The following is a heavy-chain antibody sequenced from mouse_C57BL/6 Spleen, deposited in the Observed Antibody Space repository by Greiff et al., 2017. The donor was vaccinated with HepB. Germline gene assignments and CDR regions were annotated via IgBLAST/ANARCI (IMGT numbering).Heavy chain of an antibody. Sequence: VQLKQSGPVLVKPGASVKMSCKASGYTFTDYYMNWVKQSHGKSLEWIGVINPYNGGTSYNQKFKGKATLTVDKSSSTAYMELNSLTSEDSAVYYCASGRDDYDMAWFAYWGQGTLVTVSA. V-gene: IGHV1-19*01. CDR2: INPYNGGT. D-gene: IGHD2-4*01. CDR1: GYTFTDYY. J-gene: IGHJ3*01. CDR3: ASGRDDYDMAWFAY.